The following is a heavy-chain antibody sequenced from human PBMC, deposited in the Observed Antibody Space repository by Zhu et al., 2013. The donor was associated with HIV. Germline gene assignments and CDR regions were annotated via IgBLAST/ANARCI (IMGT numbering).Heavy chain of an antibody. CDR3: ARVGYYDFWSGYSRGYFDL. V-gene: IGHV1-69*06. CDR2: IIPIFGTA. D-gene: IGHD3-3*01. CDR1: GGTFSSYA. J-gene: IGHJ2*01. Sequence: QVQLVQSGAEVKKPGSSVKVSCKASGGTFSSYAISWVRQAPGQGLEWMGGIIPIFGTANYAQKFQGRVTITADKSTSTAYMELSSLRSEDTAVYYCARVGYYDFWSGYSRGYFDLWGRGTLVTVSS.